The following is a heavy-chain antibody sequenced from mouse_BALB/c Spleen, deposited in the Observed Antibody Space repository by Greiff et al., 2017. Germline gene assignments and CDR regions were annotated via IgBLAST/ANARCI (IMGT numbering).Heavy chain of an antibody. CDR1: GYSITSGYY. V-gene: IGHV3-6*02. CDR3: ASAYYYGSSSYAMDY. J-gene: IGHJ4*01. D-gene: IGHD1-1*01. Sequence: EVKVEESGPGLVKPSQSLSLTCSVTGYSITSGYYWNWIRQFPGNKLEWMGYISYDGSNNYNPSLKNRISITRDTSKNQFFLKLNSVTTEDTATYYCASAYYYGSSSYAMDYWGQGTSVTVSS. CDR2: ISYDGSN.